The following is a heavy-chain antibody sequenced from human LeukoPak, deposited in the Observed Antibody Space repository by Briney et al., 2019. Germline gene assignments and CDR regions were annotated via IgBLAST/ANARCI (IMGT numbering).Heavy chain of an antibody. CDR3: ATAGVYYYDRSGYYPAGRDAFDI. Sequence: GASVKVSCKASGYTFTGYSMHWVRQAPGQGLEWVGWINPNSGGTNYAQTLQGRVTMTRDTSISTAYMELRSLRSEDTAVYYCATAGVYYYDRSGYYPAGRDAFDIWGQGTMVTVSS. V-gene: IGHV1-2*02. J-gene: IGHJ3*02. D-gene: IGHD3-22*01. CDR2: INPNSGGT. CDR1: GYTFTGYS.